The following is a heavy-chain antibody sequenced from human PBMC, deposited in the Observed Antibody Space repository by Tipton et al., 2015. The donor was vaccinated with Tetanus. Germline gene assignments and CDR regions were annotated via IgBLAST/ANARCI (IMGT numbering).Heavy chain of an antibody. CDR2: IYSGGST. CDR1: GFTVSSSY. D-gene: IGHD2-15*01. Sequence: QLVQSGGGLIQPGGSLRLSCAASGFTVSSSYMSWVRQSPGKGLEWVSVIYSGGSTYYADSVKGRFTISRDNSKNTLYLQMNSLRADDTAVYYCAKNSADADYYYYGMDVWGQGTTVTVSS. J-gene: IGHJ6*02. V-gene: IGHV3-53*01. CDR3: AKNSADADYYYYGMDV.